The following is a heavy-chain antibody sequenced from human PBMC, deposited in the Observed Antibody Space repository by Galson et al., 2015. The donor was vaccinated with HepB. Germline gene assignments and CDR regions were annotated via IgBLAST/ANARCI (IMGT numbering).Heavy chain of an antibody. Sequence: SLRLSCAASGFTFSSYSMNWVRQAPGKGLEWVSSISSSSSYIYYADSVKGRFTISRDNAKNSLYLQMNSLRAEDTAVYYCARGGAPGGESGWYDFDYWGQGTLVTVSS. D-gene: IGHD6-19*01. CDR3: ARGGAPGGESGWYDFDY. CDR1: GFTFSSYS. CDR2: ISSSSSYI. J-gene: IGHJ4*02. V-gene: IGHV3-21*01.